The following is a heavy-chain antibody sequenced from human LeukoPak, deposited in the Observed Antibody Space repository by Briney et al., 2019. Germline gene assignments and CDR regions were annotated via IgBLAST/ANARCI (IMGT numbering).Heavy chain of an antibody. CDR2: IYYSGST. CDR1: GGSISSYY. V-gene: IGHV4-59*08. D-gene: IGHD3-10*01. J-gene: IGHJ4*02. CDR3: ARQTITNFDY. Sequence: SSETLSLTCTVSGGSISSYYWSWIRQPPGKGLEWIGYIYYSGSTNYNPSLKSRVTISVDTSKNQFSLKLSSVAAADTAVYYCARQTITNFDYWGQGTLVTVSS.